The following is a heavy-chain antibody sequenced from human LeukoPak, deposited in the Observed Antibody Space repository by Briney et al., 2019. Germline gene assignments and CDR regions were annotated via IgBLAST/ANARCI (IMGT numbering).Heavy chain of an antibody. D-gene: IGHD3-22*01. V-gene: IGHV4-59*08. CDR2: IYYSGIS. CDR1: GGSISSYY. CDR3: ARRVDSSGYSFDY. Sequence: PSETLSLTCTVSGGSISSYYWSWIRQPPGKGLEWIGYIYYSGISYYNPSLKSRVTISVDTSKSQFSLKLSSVTAADTAVYYCARRVDSSGYSFDYWGQGTLVTVSS. J-gene: IGHJ4*02.